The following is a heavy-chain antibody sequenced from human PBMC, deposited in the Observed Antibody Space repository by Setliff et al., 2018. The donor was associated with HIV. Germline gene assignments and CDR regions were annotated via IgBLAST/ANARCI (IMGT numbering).Heavy chain of an antibody. CDR2: IKTEAEGYAT. CDR3: TRPQYIYDNSDSDN. J-gene: IGHJ4*02. V-gene: IGHV3-73*01. CDR1: GFNFSSHT. Sequence: GGSLRLSCAASGFNFSSHTMSWVRQAPGKGLEWVGRIKTEAEGYATAYAASVKGRFTISRDDSKNTAYLQMNSLKTEDTAIYYCTRPQYIYDNSDSDNWGQGALVTVSS. D-gene: IGHD3-22*01.